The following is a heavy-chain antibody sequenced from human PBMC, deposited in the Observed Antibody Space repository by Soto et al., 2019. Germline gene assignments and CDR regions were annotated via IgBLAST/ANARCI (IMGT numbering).Heavy chain of an antibody. D-gene: IGHD3-9*01. Sequence: QVQLVESGGGVVQPGRSLRLSCAASGFTFSSYAMHWVRQAPGKGLEWVAVISYDGSNKYYADSVKGRFTISRDNSKNTLYLQMNSLRAEDTAVYYCARPADILTGYPYYYYGMDVWGQGTTVTVSS. CDR3: ARPADILTGYPYYYYGMDV. V-gene: IGHV3-30-3*01. CDR1: GFTFSSYA. J-gene: IGHJ6*02. CDR2: ISYDGSNK.